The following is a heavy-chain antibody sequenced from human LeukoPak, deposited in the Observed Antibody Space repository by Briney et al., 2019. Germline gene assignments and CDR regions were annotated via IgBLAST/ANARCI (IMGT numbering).Heavy chain of an antibody. D-gene: IGHD3-22*01. Sequence: GGSLRLSCAASGFTFSDYYMSWIRQAPGKGLEWVSYISSSGSTIYYADSVKGRFTISRDNAKNSLYLQMNSLRAEDTAVYYCARDLGYYDSSGYYLDYWGQGTLVTVSS. V-gene: IGHV3-11*01. CDR1: GFTFSDYY. CDR3: ARDLGYYDSSGYYLDY. J-gene: IGHJ4*02. CDR2: ISSSGSTI.